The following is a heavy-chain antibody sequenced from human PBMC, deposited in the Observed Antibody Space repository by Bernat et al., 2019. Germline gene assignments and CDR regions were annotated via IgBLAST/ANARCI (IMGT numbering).Heavy chain of an antibody. CDR1: GFTFDDYA. J-gene: IGHJ3*02. CDR2: ISGDGGST. CDR3: AKVFGDGGDDEAFDI. D-gene: IGHD3-10*02. V-gene: IGHV3-43*02. Sequence: EVQLVESGGGVVQPGGSLRLSCAASGFTFDDYAMHWVRQAPGKGLEWVSLISGDGGSTYYADSVKGRFTISRDNSKNSLYLQMNSLRTEDTALYYCAKVFGDGGDDEAFDIWGQGTMVTVSS.